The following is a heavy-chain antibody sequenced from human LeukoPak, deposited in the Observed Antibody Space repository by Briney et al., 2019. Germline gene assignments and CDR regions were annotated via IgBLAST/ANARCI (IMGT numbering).Heavy chain of an antibody. V-gene: IGHV3-64*01. J-gene: IGHJ4*02. CDR2: ISSNGGST. CDR1: GFTFSSYA. Sequence: QPGGSLRLSCAASGFTFSSYAMHWVRQAPGKGLEYVSAISSNGGSTYYANSVKGRFTISRDNSKNTLYLQMGSLRDEDTAVYYCARDFFAFGGVIALLDYWGQGTLVTVSS. D-gene: IGHD3-16*02. CDR3: ARDFFAFGGVIALLDY.